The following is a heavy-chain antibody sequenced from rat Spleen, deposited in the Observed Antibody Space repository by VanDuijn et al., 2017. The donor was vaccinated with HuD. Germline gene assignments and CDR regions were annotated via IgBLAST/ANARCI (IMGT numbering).Heavy chain of an antibody. D-gene: IGHD1-6*01. J-gene: IGHJ2*01. V-gene: IGHV5-20*01. Sequence: EVQLVESGGGLVHLGRSLKLSCAASGSTFSTYYMAWVRQAPTKGLEWVASISYDGGSTYYRDSVKGRFTISRDNAKSSLYLQMNSLRSEDTATYYCARGGFFRYWGQGVMVTVSS. CDR2: ISYDGGST. CDR3: ARGGFFRY. CDR1: GSTFSTYY.